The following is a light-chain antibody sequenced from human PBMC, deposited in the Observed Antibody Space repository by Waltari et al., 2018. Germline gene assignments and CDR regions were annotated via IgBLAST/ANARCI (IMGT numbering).Light chain of an antibody. Sequence: HSLLSHPPSLSSSPGQRVTLPCSSRTFNLRPGPGVTKSQEFPGTAPKLRICDNTNRASGVPARFSGSKSGTSASLAITGLQAEDEADYYCQSYDSSLRGFYVFGTGTKVTV. CDR1: TFNLRPGPG. V-gene: IGLV1-40*01. CDR3: QSYDSSLRGFYV. J-gene: IGLJ1*01. CDR2: DNT.